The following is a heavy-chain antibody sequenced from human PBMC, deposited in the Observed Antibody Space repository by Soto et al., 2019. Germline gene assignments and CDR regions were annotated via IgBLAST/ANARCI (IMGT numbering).Heavy chain of an antibody. CDR2: IKRKIDGETI. CDR3: ATEASFSSTNCPRAFDS. CDR1: GFTFSHVW. J-gene: IGHJ3*02. V-gene: IGHV3-15*01. D-gene: IGHD2-2*01. Sequence: EVQLLESGGGLEKPGGSLRLSCAASGFTFSHVWMSWVRQAPGKGLEWVGRIKRKIDGETIDYAAPVKGRFTISRDNSKDTLYLQMNSLKTEATAVYYCATEASFSSTNCPRAFDSWGQGTVVNVSS.